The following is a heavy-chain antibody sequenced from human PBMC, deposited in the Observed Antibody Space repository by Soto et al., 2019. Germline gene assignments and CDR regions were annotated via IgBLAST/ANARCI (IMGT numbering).Heavy chain of an antibody. CDR2: IKQDGSEK. D-gene: IGHD3-3*01. J-gene: IGHJ6*02. V-gene: IGHV3-7*01. Sequence: PGGSLRLSCAASGFTFSSYWMSWVRQAPGKGLEWVANIKQDGSEKYYVDSVKGRFTISRDNAKNSLYLQMNSLRAEDTAVYYCARDIPLQLRFLEWLPPTGLGMDVWGQGTTVTVSS. CDR3: ARDIPLQLRFLEWLPPTGLGMDV. CDR1: GFTFSSYW.